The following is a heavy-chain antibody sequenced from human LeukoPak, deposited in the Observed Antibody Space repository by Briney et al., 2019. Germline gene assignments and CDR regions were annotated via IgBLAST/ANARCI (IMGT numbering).Heavy chain of an antibody. CDR3: AREGFADWYFDL. V-gene: IGHV4-59*01. J-gene: IGHJ2*01. Sequence: SETLSLTCTVSGGSISSYYWSWIRQPPGKGLEWSGYIYYSGSTNYNPSLKSRVTISVDTSKNQFSLKLSSVTAADTAVYYCAREGFADWYFDLWGRGTLVTVSS. CDR1: GGSISSYY. CDR2: IYYSGST.